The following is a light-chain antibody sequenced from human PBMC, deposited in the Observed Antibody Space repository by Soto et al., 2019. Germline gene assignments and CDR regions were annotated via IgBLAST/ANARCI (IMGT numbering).Light chain of an antibody. J-gene: IGLJ2*01. CDR3: CSHAGSITQLV. V-gene: IGLV2-23*01. Sequence: QSALTQPASVSGSPGQSITISCTGTSSDVGSYNLVSWYQQHPGKAPKLMIYEGSKRPSGVSNRFSGSKSGNTASLTISGLQAEDDADYFCCSHAGSITQLVFGGGTKLTVL. CDR2: EGS. CDR1: SSDVGSYNL.